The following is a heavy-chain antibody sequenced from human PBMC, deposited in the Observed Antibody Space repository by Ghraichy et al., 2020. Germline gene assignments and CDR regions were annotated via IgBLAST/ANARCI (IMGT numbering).Heavy chain of an antibody. CDR3: ARGRGFCSNGACNFDL. J-gene: IGHJ2*01. V-gene: IGHV4-59*01. D-gene: IGHD2-8*01. CDR1: GGSISSYY. Sequence: SETLSLTCTVSGGSISSYYWSWSRQPPGKGLEWIGDIYYSGSTNYNPSLKSRVTISVDTSKNQFSLKLSSVTAADTAVYYCARGRGFCSNGACNFDLWGRGTLVTVSS. CDR2: IYYSGST.